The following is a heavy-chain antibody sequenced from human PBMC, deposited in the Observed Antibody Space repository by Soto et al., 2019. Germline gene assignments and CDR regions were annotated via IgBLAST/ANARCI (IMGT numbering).Heavy chain of an antibody. CDR2: IDPSDSYT. CDR3: ARLPGIAAAGNGMDV. Sequence: PGESLKISCRGSGYSFTSYWISWVRQVPGKGLEWMGRIDPSDSYTNYSPSFQGHVTISADKSISTAYLQWSSLKASDTAMYYCARLPGIAAAGNGMDVWGQGTMVTVSS. CDR1: GYSFTSYW. D-gene: IGHD6-13*01. V-gene: IGHV5-10-1*01. J-gene: IGHJ6*02.